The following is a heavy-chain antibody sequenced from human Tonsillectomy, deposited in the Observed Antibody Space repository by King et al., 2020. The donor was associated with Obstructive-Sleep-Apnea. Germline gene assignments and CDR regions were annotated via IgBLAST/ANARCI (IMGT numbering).Heavy chain of an antibody. J-gene: IGHJ5*02. D-gene: IGHD2-15*01. CDR3: ARTNLGYCSGGSCYGWWFDP. CDR2: IDWDDDK. CDR1: GFSLSTSGMC. Sequence: TLKESGPALVKPTQTLTLTCTFSGFSLSTSGMCVSWIRQPPGKALEWLARIDWDDDKYYSTSLKTRLTISKDTSKNQVVLTMTNMDPVDTATYYCARTNLGYCSGGSCYGWWFDPWGQGTLVTVSS. V-gene: IGHV2-70*11.